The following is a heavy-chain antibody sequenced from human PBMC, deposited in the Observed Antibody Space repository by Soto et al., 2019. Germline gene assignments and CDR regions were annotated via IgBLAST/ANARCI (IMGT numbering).Heavy chain of an antibody. CDR2: IDWDDDK. Sequence: SGPTLVNPTQTLTLTCTFSGFSLSTSGMCVSWIRQPPGKALEWLALIDWDDDKYYSTSLKTRLTISKDTSKNQVVLTMTNMDPVDTATYYCARNKRNNYDILTGSYYFDYWGQGTLVTVSS. CDR3: ARNKRNNYDILTGSYYFDY. V-gene: IGHV2-70*01. D-gene: IGHD3-9*01. CDR1: GFSLSTSGMC. J-gene: IGHJ4*02.